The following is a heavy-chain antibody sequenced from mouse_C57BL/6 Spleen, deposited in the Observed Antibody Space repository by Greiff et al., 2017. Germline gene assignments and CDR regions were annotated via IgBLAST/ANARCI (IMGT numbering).Heavy chain of an antibody. Sequence: QVQLQQPGAELVKPGASVKLSCKASGYTFTSYWMHWVKQRPGQGLEWIGMIHPNSGSTNYNEKFKSKATLTVDKSSSTAYMQLSSLTSEDSAVYYCARWGGYDPYAMDYWGQGTSVTVSS. CDR2: IHPNSGST. CDR3: ARWGGYDPYAMDY. V-gene: IGHV1-64*01. D-gene: IGHD2-2*01. J-gene: IGHJ4*01. CDR1: GYTFTSYW.